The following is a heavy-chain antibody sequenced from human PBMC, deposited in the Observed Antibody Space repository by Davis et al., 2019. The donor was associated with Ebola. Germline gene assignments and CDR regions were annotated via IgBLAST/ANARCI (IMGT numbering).Heavy chain of an antibody. D-gene: IGHD2-15*01. J-gene: IGHJ4*02. Sequence: PGGSLRLSCVVSGFRFSIYGMHWVRQAPGKGLDWVAGLSDDGSRRYYGNSVKGRFAISRDDSKNTVYLQMKSLRADDTALYYCVKVFGPYCSAGDCYSLDHWGQGTLVNVSS. CDR2: LSDDGSRR. CDR1: GFRFSIYG. V-gene: IGHV3-30*18. CDR3: VKVFGPYCSAGDCYSLDH.